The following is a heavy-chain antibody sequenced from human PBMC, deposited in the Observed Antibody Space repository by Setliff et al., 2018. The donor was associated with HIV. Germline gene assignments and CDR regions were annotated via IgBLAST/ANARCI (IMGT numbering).Heavy chain of an antibody. CDR1: GDTFPKYY. CDR2: INPNGGRT. CDR3: ARGSRITVVSVLIYSRFDY. V-gene: IGHV1-46*01. D-gene: IGHD3-3*01. Sequence: ASVKVSCKAPGDTFPKYYLHWVRQAPGQGLEWMDIINPNGGRTTYAQKFQGRVTMTRATSTSTVYMELSSLTSEDTAVYFCARGSRITVVSVLIYSRFDYWGQGTLVTVSS. J-gene: IGHJ4*02.